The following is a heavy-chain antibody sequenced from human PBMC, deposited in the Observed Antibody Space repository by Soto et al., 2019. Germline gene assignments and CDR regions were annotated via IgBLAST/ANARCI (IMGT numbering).Heavy chain of an antibody. CDR3: ARARYSYGHYYYGIDV. Sequence: PSESLFLTCAVPGGSISSSNWWSWVRQPPRKGLEWIGEIYHSGSTNYNPSLKSRVTISVDKSKNQFSLKLRSVTAADTAVYHRARARYSYGHYYYGIDVWGQETTPTDPS. CDR1: GGSISSSNW. V-gene: IGHV4-4*02. D-gene: IGHD5-18*01. CDR2: IYHSGST. J-gene: IGHJ6*02.